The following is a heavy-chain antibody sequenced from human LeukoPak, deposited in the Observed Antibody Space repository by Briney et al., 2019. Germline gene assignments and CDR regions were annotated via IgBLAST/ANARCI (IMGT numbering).Heavy chain of an antibody. CDR1: GFTFSGSS. Sequence: GGSLRLSCTVSGFTFSGSSMDWLRQAPGQGLEWVATISYDGNSEYYRDSVKGRLAVSRVNCKNKLYLQMQSLRHEDTAVHFCPRPGDSSFDHWGQGTPVSVS. CDR2: ISYDGNSE. J-gene: IGHJ4*02. CDR3: PRPGDSSFDH. D-gene: IGHD5-18*01. V-gene: IGHV3-30*09.